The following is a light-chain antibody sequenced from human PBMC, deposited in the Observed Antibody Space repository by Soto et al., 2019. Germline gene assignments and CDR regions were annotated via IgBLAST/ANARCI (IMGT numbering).Light chain of an antibody. V-gene: IGKV3-20*01. CDR1: QSVSSSY. J-gene: IGKJ1*01. CDR3: QQYGSSPWT. CDR2: GAS. Sequence: EIVLTQSPGTLSLSPGERATLSCRASQSVSSSYLAWYQQKPGQAPRFLIYGASSRATGIPDRFSGSGSGPDFTLTISRLEPEDFAVYYCQQYGSSPWTFGQGTKVDIK.